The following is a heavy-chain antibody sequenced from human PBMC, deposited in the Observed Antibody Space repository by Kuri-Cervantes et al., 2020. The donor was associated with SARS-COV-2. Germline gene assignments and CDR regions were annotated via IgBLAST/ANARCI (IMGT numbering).Heavy chain of an antibody. CDR3: AKTPGYSYGALYFDY. V-gene: IGHV4-4*02. D-gene: IGHD5-18*01. Sequence: SETLSLTCAVSGGSISISNWWSWVRQPPGKGLEWIGEIYHSGSTNYNPSLKSRVTPSVDKSKNQFSLKLISVTAADTAVYYCAKTPGYSYGALYFDYWGQGTLVTVSS. J-gene: IGHJ4*02. CDR1: GGSISISNW. CDR2: IYHSGST.